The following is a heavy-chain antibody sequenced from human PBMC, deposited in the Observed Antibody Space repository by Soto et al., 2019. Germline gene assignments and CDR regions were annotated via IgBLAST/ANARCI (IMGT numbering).Heavy chain of an antibody. CDR3: ARAPPYQFLSYMDK. Sequence: GGSLRLSCAASGFTFSSYNMNWVRQAPGKGLEWVSYISSSSSTIYYADSVKGRFTISRDNVKSSLYLQMNSLRAEDTAVYPCARAPPYQFLSYMDKWGKETMVTVSS. CDR2: ISSSSSTI. D-gene: IGHD2-2*01. J-gene: IGHJ6*03. CDR1: GFTFSSYN. V-gene: IGHV3-48*01.